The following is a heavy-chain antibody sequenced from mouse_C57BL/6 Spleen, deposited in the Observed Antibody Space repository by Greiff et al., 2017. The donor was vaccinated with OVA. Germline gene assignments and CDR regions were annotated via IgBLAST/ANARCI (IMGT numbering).Heavy chain of an antibody. Sequence: VQLQQSGPELVKPGASVKISCKASGYSFTGYYMNWVKQSPEKSLEWIGEINPSTGGTTYNQKFNAKATLTVDKSSSTAYMQLKSLTSEDSAVYYGASWPLRDYDEGYYAMDYWGQGTSVTVSS. J-gene: IGHJ4*01. CDR1: GYSFTGYY. CDR3: ASWPLRDYDEGYYAMDY. CDR2: INPSTGGT. D-gene: IGHD2-4*01. V-gene: IGHV1-42*01.